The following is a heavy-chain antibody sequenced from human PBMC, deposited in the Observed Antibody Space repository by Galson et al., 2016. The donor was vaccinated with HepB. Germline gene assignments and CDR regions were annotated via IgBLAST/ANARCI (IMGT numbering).Heavy chain of an antibody. CDR2: ISYDRSHE. J-gene: IGHJ4*02. V-gene: IGHV3-30*18. CDR3: AKDWGSTLDH. CDR1: GFTFSSYG. D-gene: IGHD3-16*01. Sequence: SLRLSCAASGFTFSSYGMHWVRQAPGKGLEWVAFISYDRSHEHYGDSVKSRFTVSRDNSKNTLYLEMNRLRIEDTALYYCAKDWGSTLDHWGQGTLVTVSS.